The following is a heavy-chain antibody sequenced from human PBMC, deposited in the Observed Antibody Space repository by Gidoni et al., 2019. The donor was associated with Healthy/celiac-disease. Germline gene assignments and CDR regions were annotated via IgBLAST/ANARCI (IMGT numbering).Heavy chain of an antibody. CDR3: TRDLLAYCGGDCYRTLDY. Sequence: EVQLVESGGGLVKPGRSLRLSCTASGFTFGDYAMSWFRQAPGKGLEWVGFIRSKAYGGTTEYAASVKGRFTISRDDSKSIAYLQMNSLKTEDTAVYYCTRDLLAYCGGDCYRTLDYWGQGTLVTVSS. CDR1: GFTFGDYA. D-gene: IGHD2-21*02. V-gene: IGHV3-49*05. J-gene: IGHJ4*02. CDR2: IRSKAYGGTT.